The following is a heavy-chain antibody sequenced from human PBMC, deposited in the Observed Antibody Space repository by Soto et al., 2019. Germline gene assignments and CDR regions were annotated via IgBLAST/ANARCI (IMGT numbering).Heavy chain of an antibody. CDR2: IYYSGST. CDR3: ARDGPYSSGPSGLDY. D-gene: IGHD6-19*01. V-gene: IGHV4-30-4*01. Sequence: PSETLSLTCTVSGGSISSGDYYWSWIRQPPGKGLEWIGYIYYSGSTYYNPSLKSRVTISVDTSKNQFSLKLSSVTAADTAVYYCARDGPYSSGPSGLDYWGQGTLVTRLL. J-gene: IGHJ4*02. CDR1: GGSISSGDYY.